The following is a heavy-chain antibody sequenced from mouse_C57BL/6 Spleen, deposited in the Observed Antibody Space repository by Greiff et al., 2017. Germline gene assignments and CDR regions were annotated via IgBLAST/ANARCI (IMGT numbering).Heavy chain of an antibody. J-gene: IGHJ2*01. Sequence: EVQLQLSGPELVKPGASVKISCKASGYTFTDYYMNWVKQSHGKSLEWIGDINPNNGGTSYNQKFKGKATLTVDKSSSTAYMELRSLTSEDSAVYYCARGGSNYYYFDYWGQGTTLTVSS. V-gene: IGHV1-26*01. CDR2: INPNNGGT. CDR3: ARGGSNYYYFDY. D-gene: IGHD2-5*01. CDR1: GYTFTDYY.